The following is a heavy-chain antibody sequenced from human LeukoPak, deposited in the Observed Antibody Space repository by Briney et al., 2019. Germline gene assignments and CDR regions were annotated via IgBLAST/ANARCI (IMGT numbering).Heavy chain of an antibody. D-gene: IGHD2-2*02. J-gene: IGHJ4*02. CDR2: IYYSGST. Sequence: SETLSLTCTVSGGSISSYYWSWIRQPPGKGLEWIGYIYYSGSTNYNPSLKSRVTISVDTSKNQFPLKLSSVTAADTAVYYCARVTAIGGSDYWGQGTLVTVSS. CDR1: GGSISSYY. V-gene: IGHV4-59*01. CDR3: ARVTAIGGSDY.